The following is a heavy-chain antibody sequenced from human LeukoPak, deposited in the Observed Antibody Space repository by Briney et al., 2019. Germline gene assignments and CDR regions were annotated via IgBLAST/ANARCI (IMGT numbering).Heavy chain of an antibody. D-gene: IGHD6-19*01. CDR1: GGSISRSNYY. CDR3: ARHGFGSGWSVSRFDP. V-gene: IGHV4-39*01. Sequence: PSETLSLTCTVSGGSISRSNYYWGWIRQPPGKGLEWIGSIYYTGGTYYNPSLESRVTISVDTSKNQFSLKLSSVTAADTAVYYCARHGFGSGWSVSRFDPWGQGTLVTVSS. J-gene: IGHJ5*02. CDR2: IYYTGGT.